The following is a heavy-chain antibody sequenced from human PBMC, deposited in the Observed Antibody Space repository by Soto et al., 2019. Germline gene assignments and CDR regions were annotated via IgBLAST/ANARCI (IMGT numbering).Heavy chain of an antibody. J-gene: IGHJ4*02. D-gene: IGHD3-3*01. CDR3: ARSSRVFGTRFDY. V-gene: IGHV4-59*01. Sequence: SETLSLTCTVSVVSISSYYWSWIRQPPGKGLEWIGYIYYSGSTNYNPSLKSRVTISVDTSKNQFSLKLSSVTAADTAVYYCARSSRVFGTRFDYWGQGTLVTGSS. CDR1: VVSISSYY. CDR2: IYYSGST.